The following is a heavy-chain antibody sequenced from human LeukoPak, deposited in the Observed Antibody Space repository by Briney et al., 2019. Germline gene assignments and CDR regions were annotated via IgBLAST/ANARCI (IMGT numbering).Heavy chain of an antibody. J-gene: IGHJ6*03. CDR2: VYSGGDT. Sequence: PGGSLRLSCAASGFTVSSNYMSWVRQAPGKGLQWVSVVYSGGDTYYTDSVKGRFTISRDNSKNTLYLHMNSLRAEDTAVYFCAKGSKAVLFTRDHYMDVWGKGTTVTISS. D-gene: IGHD6-19*01. V-gene: IGHV3-66*01. CDR1: GFTVSSNY. CDR3: AKGSKAVLFTRDHYMDV.